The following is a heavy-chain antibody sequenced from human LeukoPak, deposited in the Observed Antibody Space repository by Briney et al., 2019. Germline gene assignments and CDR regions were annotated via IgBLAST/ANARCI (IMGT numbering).Heavy chain of an antibody. CDR2: IYYSGST. D-gene: IGHD6-13*01. Sequence: PSETLSLTCTVSGGSLSSYYWSWIRQPPGKGLDWIGYIYYSGSTNYNPSLKSRVTISVDTSKNQFSLKLSSVTAADTAVYYCARDWRYSSSWPNWFDPWGQGTLVTVSS. CDR1: GGSLSSYY. J-gene: IGHJ5*02. CDR3: ARDWRYSSSWPNWFDP. V-gene: IGHV4-59*01.